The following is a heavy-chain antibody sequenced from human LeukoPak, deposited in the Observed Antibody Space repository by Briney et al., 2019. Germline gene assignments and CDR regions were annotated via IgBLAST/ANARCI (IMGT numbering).Heavy chain of an antibody. D-gene: IGHD4-11*01. J-gene: IGHJ4*02. V-gene: IGHV3-21*01. CDR3: ARDDYSNPLSY. CDR2: ISSSSSYI. Sequence: GGSLRLSCAASGFTFSSYSMNWVRQAPGKGLQCVSSISSSSSYIYYADSVKGRFTISRDNAKNPLYLQMNSLRAEDTAVYYCARDDYSNPLSYWGQGTLVTVSS. CDR1: GFTFSSYS.